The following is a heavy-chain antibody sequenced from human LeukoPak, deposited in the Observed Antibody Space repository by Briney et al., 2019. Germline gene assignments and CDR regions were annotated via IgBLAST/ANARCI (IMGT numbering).Heavy chain of an antibody. CDR1: GFSFRSYE. Sequence: GGSLRLSCAASGFSFRSYEMIWVRQAPGKGLEWVAFIRFDGSYNSYSDSVKGRFTISRDNSKNTLYLQMNSLRAEDTAVYYCAKVRLGYCSGGSCSRGGTSMDVWGRGTTVTISS. J-gene: IGHJ6*03. CDR2: IRFDGSYN. CDR3: AKVRLGYCSGGSCSRGGTSMDV. D-gene: IGHD2-15*01. V-gene: IGHV3-30*02.